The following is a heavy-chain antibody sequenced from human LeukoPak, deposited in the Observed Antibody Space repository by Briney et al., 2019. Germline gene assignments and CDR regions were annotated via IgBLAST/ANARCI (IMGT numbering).Heavy chain of an antibody. J-gene: IGHJ4*02. CDR2: IYYTGST. CDR3: VKSGGYGLIDY. V-gene: IGHV4-39*01. CDR1: GGSISSSSYY. Sequence: SETLSLTCTVFGGSISSSSYYLGWIRQPPGKGLEWIGNIYYTGSTYYNASLQSRVTISIDMSKNQFSLRLNSVTAADTAMYYCVKSGGYGLIDYWGQGTLVTVSS. D-gene: IGHD1-26*01.